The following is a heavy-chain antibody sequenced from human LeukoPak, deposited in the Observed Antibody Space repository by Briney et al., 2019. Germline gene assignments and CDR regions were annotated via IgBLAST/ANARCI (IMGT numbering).Heavy chain of an antibody. Sequence: GGSLRLSCAASGFTFSSYAMHWVRQAPGKGLEWVAVISYDGSNKYYADSVKGRFTISRDNSKNMLYLQMNSLRAEDTAVYYCASGDYYFDYWGQGTLVTVSS. CDR2: ISYDGSNK. J-gene: IGHJ4*02. V-gene: IGHV3-30*01. CDR3: ASGDYYFDY. CDR1: GFTFSSYA.